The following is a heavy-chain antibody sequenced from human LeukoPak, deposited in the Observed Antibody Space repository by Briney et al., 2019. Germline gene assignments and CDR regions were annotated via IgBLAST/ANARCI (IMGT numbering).Heavy chain of an antibody. Sequence: QSGGSLRLSCAASGFTFSSHSMNWVLQAPGKGLEWVSAISGSGGSTYYADSVKGRFTISRDNSKNTLYLQMNSLRAEDTAVYYCAKDGRGTSFDYWGQGTLVTVSS. CDR2: ISGSGGST. CDR3: AKDGRGTSFDY. V-gene: IGHV3-23*01. CDR1: GFTFSSHS. J-gene: IGHJ4*02. D-gene: IGHD2-2*01.